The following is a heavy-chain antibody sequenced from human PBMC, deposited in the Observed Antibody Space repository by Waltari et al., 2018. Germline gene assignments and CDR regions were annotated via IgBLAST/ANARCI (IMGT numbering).Heavy chain of an antibody. J-gene: IGHJ2*01. CDR3: ARHPAMTIMLWYFDL. V-gene: IGHV4-39*01. Sequence: QLQLQESGSGLVNPSETPSPTCTVSGGSIGSSSYYWGWIRQPQGKGLEWIGSIYYSGSTYYNPSLKSRVTISVDTSKNQFSLKLSSVTAADTAVYYCARHPAMTIMLWYFDLWGRGTLVTVSS. CDR2: IYYSGST. D-gene: IGHD2-8*01. CDR1: GGSIGSSSYY.